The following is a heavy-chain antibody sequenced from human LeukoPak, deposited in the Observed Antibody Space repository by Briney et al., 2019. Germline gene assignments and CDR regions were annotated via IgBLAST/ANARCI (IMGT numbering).Heavy chain of an antibody. CDR1: GFTFTSYS. CDR2: ISSSSSYI. V-gene: IGHV3-21*01. CDR3: AELGIAMIGGV. J-gene: IGHJ6*04. Sequence: PGGSLRLSCAASGFTFTSYSMNWVRQAPGKGLEWVSSISSSSSYIYYADSVKGRFTISRDNAKNSLYLQMSSLRAEDTAVYYCAELGIAMIGGVWGKGTTVTISS. D-gene: IGHD3-10*02.